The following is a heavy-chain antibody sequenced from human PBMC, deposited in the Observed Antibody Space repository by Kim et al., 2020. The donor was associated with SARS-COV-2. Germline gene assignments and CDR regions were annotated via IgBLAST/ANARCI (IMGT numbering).Heavy chain of an antibody. Sequence: ASVKVSCKASGYTFTSYGISWVRQAPGQGLEWMGWISAYNGNTNYAQKLQGRVTMTTDTSTSTAYMELRSLRSDDTAVYYCARDGDCSSTSCYTDYYYYYGMDVWGQGNTVTVSS. CDR3: ARDGDCSSTSCYTDYYYYYGMDV. D-gene: IGHD2-2*02. CDR1: GYTFTSYG. V-gene: IGHV1-18*01. CDR2: ISAYNGNT. J-gene: IGHJ6*02.